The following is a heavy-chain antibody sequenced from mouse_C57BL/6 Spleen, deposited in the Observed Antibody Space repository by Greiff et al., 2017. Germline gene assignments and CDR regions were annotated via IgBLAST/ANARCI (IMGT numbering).Heavy chain of an antibody. J-gene: IGHJ3*01. CDR1: GYTFTSYW. CDR3: AGYYGSSQAWFAY. V-gene: IGHV1-64*01. D-gene: IGHD1-1*01. CDR2: IHPNSGST. Sequence: QVQLQQPGAELVKPGASVKLSCKASGYTFTSYWMHWVKQRPGQGLEWIGMIHPNSGSTNYNEKFKSKATLTVDKSSSTAYMQLSSLTSEDSAVYYCAGYYGSSQAWFAYWGQGTLVTVSA.